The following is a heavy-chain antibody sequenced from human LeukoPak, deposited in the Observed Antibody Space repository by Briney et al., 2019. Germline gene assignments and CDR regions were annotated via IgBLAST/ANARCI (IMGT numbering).Heavy chain of an antibody. J-gene: IGHJ4*02. Sequence: GGSLRLSCAASGFTVSSNYMSWVRQAPGKGLEWVSVIYSGGSTYYADSVKGRFTISRDNSKNTLYLQMNSLRAEDTAVYYCAREEQLGQPMGYWGQGTLVTVSS. V-gene: IGHV3-53*01. CDR3: AREEQLGQPMGY. CDR2: IYSGGST. CDR1: GFTVSSNY. D-gene: IGHD6-6*01.